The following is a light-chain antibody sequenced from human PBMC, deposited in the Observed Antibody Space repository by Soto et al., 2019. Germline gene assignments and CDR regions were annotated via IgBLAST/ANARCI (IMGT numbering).Light chain of an antibody. CDR3: SSYRSTITFYV. J-gene: IGLJ1*01. CDR2: EVH. V-gene: IGLV2-14*01. Sequence: QSALTQPASVSGSPGQSITISCTGTSSDIGAYDYVSWYQQHPGKAPKLIIYEVHNQPSGVSNRFSGSKSGSTASLTISGLQADDEADYYCSSYRSTITFYVFGTGTKLTVL. CDR1: SSDIGAYDY.